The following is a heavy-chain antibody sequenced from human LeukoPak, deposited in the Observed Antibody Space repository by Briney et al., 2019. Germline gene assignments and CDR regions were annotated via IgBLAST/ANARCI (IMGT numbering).Heavy chain of an antibody. J-gene: IGHJ4*02. D-gene: IGHD1-26*01. V-gene: IGHV3-7*01. CDR2: IKQEGSEK. CDR1: GFTFRSHW. CDR3: ARLMGDRTIYAS. Sequence: PGGSLRLSCAASGFTFRSHWMSWVRQPPGDELEWVASIKQEGSEKYYVDSVRGRFTVSRDNAKNSLYLQMNSLRAEDTAVYYCARLMGDRTIYASWGQGTLVTVSS.